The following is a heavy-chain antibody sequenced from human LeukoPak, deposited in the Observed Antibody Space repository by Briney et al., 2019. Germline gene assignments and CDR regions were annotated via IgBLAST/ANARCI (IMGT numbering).Heavy chain of an antibody. Sequence: ASVKVSCKASGYTFTSYGISWVRQPPGQGLEWMGWISAYKGNTNYAQKLQGRVTMTTDTSTSTAYMELRSLRSDDTAVYYCARVVPAAIFYYMDVWGKGTTVTISS. CDR3: ARVVPAAIFYYMDV. CDR1: GYTFTSYG. J-gene: IGHJ6*03. D-gene: IGHD2-2*02. V-gene: IGHV1-18*01. CDR2: ISAYKGNT.